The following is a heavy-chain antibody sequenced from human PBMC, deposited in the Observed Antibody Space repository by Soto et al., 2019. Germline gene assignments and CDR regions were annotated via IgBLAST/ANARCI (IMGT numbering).Heavy chain of an antibody. J-gene: IGHJ2*01. CDR3: ARLGYDFWSGYTDWYFDL. CDR2: IYYSGST. Sequence: PSETLSLTCTVSGGSISSYYWSWIRQPPGKGLEWIGYIYYSGSTNYNPSLKSRVTISVDTSKNQFSLKLSSVTAADTAVYYCARLGYDFWSGYTDWYFDLWGRGTLVTVSS. CDR1: GGSISSYY. D-gene: IGHD3-3*01. V-gene: IGHV4-59*08.